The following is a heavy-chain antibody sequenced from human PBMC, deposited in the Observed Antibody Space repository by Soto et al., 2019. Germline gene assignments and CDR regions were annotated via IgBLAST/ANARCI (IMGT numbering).Heavy chain of an antibody. Sequence: QVQLQESGPGLVKPSQTLSLTCTVSGGSISSGGYYWSWIRQHPGKGLEWIGYIYYSGNTYYNPSLKSRVDISLDTSKNQFSLRLSSVTAADTAVYYCARTFYEIYYMDVWGKGTTVTVSS. CDR2: IYYSGNT. CDR1: GGSISSGGYY. V-gene: IGHV4-31*03. CDR3: ARTFYEIYYMDV. D-gene: IGHD3-3*01. J-gene: IGHJ6*03.